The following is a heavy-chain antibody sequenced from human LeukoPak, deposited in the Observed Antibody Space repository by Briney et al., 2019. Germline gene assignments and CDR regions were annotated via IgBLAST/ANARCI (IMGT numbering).Heavy chain of an antibody. J-gene: IGHJ4*02. Sequence: SETLSLTCTVSGGSISSYYWSWIRQPPGKGLEWIGEINHSGSTNYNPSLKSRVTISVDTSKNQFSLKLSSVTAADTAVYYCARESSGYLRPFDYWGQGTLVTVSS. CDR3: ARESSGYLRPFDY. CDR2: INHSGST. D-gene: IGHD3-22*01. V-gene: IGHV4-34*01. CDR1: GGSISSYY.